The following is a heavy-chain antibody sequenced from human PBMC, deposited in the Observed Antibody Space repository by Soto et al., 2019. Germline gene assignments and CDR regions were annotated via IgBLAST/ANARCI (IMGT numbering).Heavy chain of an antibody. Sequence: ASETLSLTCTVSGGSISNYYWSWIRQPPGKGLEWIGYIYYSGSTYYNPSLKSRVTISVDTSKNQFSLKLSSVTAADTAVYYCARAMVVTQNWFDPWGQGTLVTVSS. J-gene: IGHJ5*02. CDR2: IYYSGST. V-gene: IGHV4-30-4*01. CDR3: ARAMVVTQNWFDP. CDR1: GGSISNYY. D-gene: IGHD2-21*02.